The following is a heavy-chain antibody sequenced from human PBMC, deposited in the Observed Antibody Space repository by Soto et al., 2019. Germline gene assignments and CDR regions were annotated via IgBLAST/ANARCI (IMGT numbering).Heavy chain of an antibody. Sequence: GGSLRLSCAASGFTFSSYGMHWVRQAPGKGLEWVAVISYDGSNKYYADSVKGRFTISRDNSKNTLYLQMNSLRAEDTAVYYCAKNGFDYWGQGTLVTVSS. V-gene: IGHV3-30*18. J-gene: IGHJ4*02. CDR2: ISYDGSNK. CDR1: GFTFSSYG. CDR3: AKNGFDY.